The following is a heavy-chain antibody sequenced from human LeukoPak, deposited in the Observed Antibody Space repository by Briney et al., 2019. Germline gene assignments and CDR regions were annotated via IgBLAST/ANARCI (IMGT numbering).Heavy chain of an antibody. V-gene: IGHV3-23*01. CDR2: ISGSGDST. J-gene: IGHJ4*02. CDR3: AKGGVYGDYYFDY. D-gene: IGHD4-17*01. CDR1: GFTFSSYA. Sequence: GGSLRLSCAASGFTFSSYAMSWVRQAPGKGLEWVSAISGSGDSTYYGDSVKGRFTISRDNSKNTLYLQMNSLRAEDTAVYYCAKGGVYGDYYFDYWGQGTLVTVSS.